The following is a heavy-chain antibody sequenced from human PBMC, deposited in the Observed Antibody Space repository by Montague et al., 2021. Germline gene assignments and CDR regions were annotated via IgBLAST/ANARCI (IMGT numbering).Heavy chain of an antibody. CDR3: ARSLYCRGGSCYSGFDP. V-gene: IGHV4-39*01. D-gene: IGHD2-15*01. CDR1: GGSISSASYY. J-gene: IGHJ5*02. Sequence: SETLSLTCTVSGGSISSASYYWGWTRQPPGKGLEFIGVIYYNGTTYHNPSLKSRVTVSMDTSKNQFSLKLSSVTAADTAVYYCARSLYCRGGSCYSGFDPWGQGTPVTASS. CDR2: IYYNGTT.